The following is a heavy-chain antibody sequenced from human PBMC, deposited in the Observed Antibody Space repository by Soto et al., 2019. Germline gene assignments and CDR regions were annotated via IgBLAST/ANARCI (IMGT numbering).Heavy chain of an antibody. D-gene: IGHD1-1*01. CDR1: GYTFTSYY. V-gene: IGHV1-46*01. J-gene: IGHJ3*02. CDR3: ASQLTGTTGTTGSDAFDI. CDR2: INPSGGST. Sequence: QVQLVQSGAEVKKPGASVKVSCKASGYTFTSYYMHWVRQAPGQGLEWMGIINPSGGSTSYAQKFQGRVTMTRDTSTSTVYMELSSLRSEDTAVYYCASQLTGTTGTTGSDAFDIWGQGTMVTVSS.